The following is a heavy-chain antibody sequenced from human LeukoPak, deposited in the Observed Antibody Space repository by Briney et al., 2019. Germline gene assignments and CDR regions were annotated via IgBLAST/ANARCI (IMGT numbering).Heavy chain of an antibody. D-gene: IGHD1-26*01. Sequence: GGSLRLSCAASGFTFSTYAMHWVRQAPGKGLEWVAVISYDGSSKYYADSVKGRFTISRDNAKNSLYLQMNSLRAEDTAVYYCARDVGARGKNWFDPWGQGTLVTVSS. CDR1: GFTFSTYA. CDR3: ARDVGARGKNWFDP. V-gene: IGHV3-30*04. J-gene: IGHJ5*02. CDR2: ISYDGSSK.